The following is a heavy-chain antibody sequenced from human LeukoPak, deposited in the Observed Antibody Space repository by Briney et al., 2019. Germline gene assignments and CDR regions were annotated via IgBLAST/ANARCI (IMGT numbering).Heavy chain of an antibody. D-gene: IGHD1-26*01. CDR3: CRDLAVGAPIDY. CDR1: GYTFTGYY. Sequence: GASVKVSCTASGYTFTGYYMHWVRQAPGQGLEWMGWINPNSGGTNYAQKFQGRGPMTRDTANSTAYMELSRRRSDDKAMYYCCRDLAVGAPIDYWGQGTLVTVSS. V-gene: IGHV1-2*02. J-gene: IGHJ4*02. CDR2: INPNSGGT.